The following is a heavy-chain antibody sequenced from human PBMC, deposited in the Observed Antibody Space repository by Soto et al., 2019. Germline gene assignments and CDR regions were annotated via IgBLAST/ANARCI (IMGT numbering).Heavy chain of an antibody. CDR1: GFTFSSHS. CDR3: AREFSSQLPLDY. J-gene: IGHJ4*02. V-gene: IGHV3-21*01. CDR2: IYRSSVFRFGPNE. Sequence: LRLSCAASGFTFSSHSMNWVRQAPGKGLEWVASIYRSSVFRFGPNEFYADSVRGRFIISRDNTNNLVFLQMDSLRVEDTAVYYCAREFSSQLPLDYWGQGTLVTVSS.